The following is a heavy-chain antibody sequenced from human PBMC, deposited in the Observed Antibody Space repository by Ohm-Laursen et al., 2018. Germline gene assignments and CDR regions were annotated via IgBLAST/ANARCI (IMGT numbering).Heavy chain of an antibody. J-gene: IGHJ4*02. D-gene: IGHD3-10*01. Sequence: GYLRLSCTASGFTFSSYEMNWVRQPPGKGLEWVSFISSSSSTIYYADSVKGRFTISRDNAKNSLYLQMNSLRAEDTAVYYCARDWGGVAAPFDYWGQGTLVTVSS. CDR1: GFTFSSYE. V-gene: IGHV3-48*03. CDR3: ARDWGGVAAPFDY. CDR2: ISSSSSTI.